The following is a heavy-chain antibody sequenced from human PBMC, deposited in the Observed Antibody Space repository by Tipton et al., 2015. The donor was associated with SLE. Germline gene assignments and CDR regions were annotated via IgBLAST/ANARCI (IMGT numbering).Heavy chain of an antibody. CDR3: ARGRWDYDFWSGYYPAPYYYYGMDV. D-gene: IGHD3-3*01. CDR2: INHSGST. J-gene: IGHJ6*02. Sequence: TLSLTCAVYGGSFSGYYWSWIRQPPGKGLEWIGEINHSGSTNYNPSFKSRVTISVDTSKNQFSLKLSSVTAADTAVYYCARGRWDYDFWSGYYPAPYYYYGMDVWGQGTTVTVSS. CDR1: GGSFSGYY. V-gene: IGHV4-34*01.